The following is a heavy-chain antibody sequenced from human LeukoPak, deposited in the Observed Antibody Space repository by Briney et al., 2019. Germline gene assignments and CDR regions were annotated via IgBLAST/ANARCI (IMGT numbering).Heavy chain of an antibody. CDR3: ARDFPGYSSSFDV. V-gene: IGHV3-48*03. J-gene: IGHJ6*04. Sequence: GGSLRLSCAASGFTFSSYEMNWVRQAPGKGLEWVSYISSSGSTIYYADSVKGRFTISRDNAKNSLYLQMNSLRAEDTALYYCARDFPGYSSSFDVWGKGTTVTVSS. CDR1: GFTFSSYE. CDR2: ISSSGSTI. D-gene: IGHD6-13*01.